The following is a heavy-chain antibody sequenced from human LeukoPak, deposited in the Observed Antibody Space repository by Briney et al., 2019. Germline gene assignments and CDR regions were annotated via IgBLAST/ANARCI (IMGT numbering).Heavy chain of an antibody. V-gene: IGHV3-33*01. J-gene: IGHJ4*02. CDR3: ARDRSVTTLYYFDY. CDR2: IWYDGSNK. Sequence: PGRSLRLSCAASGFTFSSYGMHWVRQAPGKGLEWVEVIWYDGSNKYYADSVKGRFTISRDNSKNTLYLQMNSLRAEDTAVYYCARDRSVTTLYYFDYWGQGTLVTVSS. D-gene: IGHD4-17*01. CDR1: GFTFSSYG.